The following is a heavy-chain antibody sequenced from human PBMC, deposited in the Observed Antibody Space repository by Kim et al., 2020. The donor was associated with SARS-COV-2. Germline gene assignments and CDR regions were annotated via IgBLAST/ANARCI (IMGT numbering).Heavy chain of an antibody. Sequence: YYNPSLKSRVTISVDTSKNQFSLKLSSVTAADTAVYYCARHRHVTWIQQNWGQGTLVTVSS. J-gene: IGHJ4*02. CDR3: ARHRHVTWIQQN. D-gene: IGHD5-18*01. V-gene: IGHV4-39*01.